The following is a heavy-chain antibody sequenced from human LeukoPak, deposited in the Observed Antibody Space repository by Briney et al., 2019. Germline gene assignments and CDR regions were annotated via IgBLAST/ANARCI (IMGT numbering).Heavy chain of an antibody. Sequence: SETLSLTCTVSGGSISSSSYYWGWIRQPPGKGLEWIGSIYYSGSTYYNPTLKSRVTISVDTSKNQFSLKLSYVTAADTAVYYCARSQIVPAAMFVNWFDPWGQGTLVTVSS. CDR2: IYYSGST. J-gene: IGHJ5*02. V-gene: IGHV4-39*07. D-gene: IGHD2-2*01. CDR3: ARSQIVPAAMFVNWFDP. CDR1: GGSISSSSYY.